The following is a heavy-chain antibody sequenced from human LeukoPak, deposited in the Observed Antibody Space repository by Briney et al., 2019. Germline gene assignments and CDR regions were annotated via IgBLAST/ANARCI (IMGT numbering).Heavy chain of an antibody. V-gene: IGHV3-11*01. D-gene: IGHD3-10*01. J-gene: IGHJ1*01. CDR1: GFTFSDYY. CDR2: ISSSGSTI. CDR3: AREGLFYYYGSGNEH. Sequence: AGGSLRLSCAASGFTFSDYYMSWIRQAPGKGLERVSYISSSGSTIYYADSVKGRFTISRDNVKNSLYLQMNSLRAEDTAVYYCAREGLFYYYGSGNEHWGQGTLVTVSS.